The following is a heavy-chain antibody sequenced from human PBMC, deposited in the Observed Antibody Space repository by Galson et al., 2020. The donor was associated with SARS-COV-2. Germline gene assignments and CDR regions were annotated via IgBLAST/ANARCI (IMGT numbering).Heavy chain of an antibody. CDR3: ARDRY. CDR1: GFTFSSYS. V-gene: IGHV3-21*01. Sequence: GGSLRLSCAASGFTFSSYSMNWVRQAPGKGLEWVSSISSSSSYIYYAESVKGRFTISRDNAKNSLYLQMNSLRAEDTAVYYCARDRYWGQGTLVTVSS. J-gene: IGHJ4*02. CDR2: ISSSSSYI.